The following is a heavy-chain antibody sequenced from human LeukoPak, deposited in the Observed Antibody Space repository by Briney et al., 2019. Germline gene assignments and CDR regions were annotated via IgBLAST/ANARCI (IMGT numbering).Heavy chain of an antibody. D-gene: IGHD1-1*01. CDR3: ARWMERLKAFDI. CDR1: GFTFSSYA. CDR2: ISSNGGNT. Sequence: GGSLRLSCAASGFTFSSYAMHWVRQAPGKGLEYVSAISSNGGNTYYANSVKGRFTISRDNSKNTLYLQMGSLRAEDMAVYYCARWMERLKAFDIWGQGTMVTVSS. J-gene: IGHJ3*02. V-gene: IGHV3-64*01.